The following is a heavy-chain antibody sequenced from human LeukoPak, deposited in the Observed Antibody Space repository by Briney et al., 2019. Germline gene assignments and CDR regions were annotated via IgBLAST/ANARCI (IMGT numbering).Heavy chain of an antibody. CDR2: ISHHGSNE. CDR1: GFTFSRYS. Sequence: GGSLRLSCAASGFTFSRYSMSWVRQAPDKGLEWVAMISHHGSNEYYADSVKGRFTISRDNSKNTLYLQMNNPRVEDTAIYYCARVHDTTGYYHYFDSWGQGTLVTVSS. V-gene: IGHV3-30*03. CDR3: ARVHDTTGYYHYFDS. J-gene: IGHJ4*02. D-gene: IGHD3-9*01.